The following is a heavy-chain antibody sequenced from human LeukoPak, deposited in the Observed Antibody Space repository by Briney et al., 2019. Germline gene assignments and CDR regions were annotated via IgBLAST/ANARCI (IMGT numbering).Heavy chain of an antibody. D-gene: IGHD3-3*01. Sequence: PSETLSLTCTVSGGSISNYYWSWIRQPPGKGLEWIADIQYSGSTNYNPSLKSRTTISVDTSKKQFFLQLNSVTAADTAVYYCARLQIGAAFDSWGQGTLVTASS. CDR1: GGSISNYY. J-gene: IGHJ4*02. CDR2: IQYSGST. V-gene: IGHV4-59*08. CDR3: ARLQIGAAFDS.